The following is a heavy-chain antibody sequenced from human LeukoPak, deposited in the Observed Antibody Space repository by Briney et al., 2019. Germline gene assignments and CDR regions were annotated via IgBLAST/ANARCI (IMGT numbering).Heavy chain of an antibody. D-gene: IGHD3-10*01. CDR2: INPSGGST. CDR1: GYTFTSYY. J-gene: IGHJ4*02. Sequence: REASVKVSCKASGYTFTSYYMHWVRQAPGQGLEWMGIINPSGGSTSYAQKFQGRVTMTRDTSTSTVYMELSSLRSDDTAVYYCARSPALVWAPDYWGQGTLVTVSS. V-gene: IGHV1-46*01. CDR3: ARSPALVWAPDY.